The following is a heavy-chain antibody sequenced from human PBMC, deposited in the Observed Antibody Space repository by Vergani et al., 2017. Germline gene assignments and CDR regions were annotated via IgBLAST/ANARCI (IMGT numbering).Heavy chain of an antibody. CDR2: IYHSGST. V-gene: IGHV4-38-2*01. D-gene: IGHD3-10*01. J-gene: IGHJ4*02. Sequence: QVQLQESGPGLVKPSETLSLTCAVSGYSISSGYYWGWIRQPPGKGLEWIGSIYHSGSTYYNPSLKSRVTISVDTSKNQFSLKLSSVTAADTAVYYCARHTGTMVLVVLHPFDYWGQGTLVAVSS. CDR1: GYSISSGYY. CDR3: ARHTGTMVLVVLHPFDY.